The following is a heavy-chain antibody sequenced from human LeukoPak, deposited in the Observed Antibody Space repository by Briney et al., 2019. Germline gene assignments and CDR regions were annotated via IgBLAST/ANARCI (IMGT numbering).Heavy chain of an antibody. Sequence: QSGGSRRSPCAAPGPTVGINSMTWVRKAPGKGLDWVSFMYADGSTDYADSVQGRFTISRDNSKNTLYLQMNTLRAEDTAIYYCARDRYRSGCMDVWGQGTTVTVS. J-gene: IGHJ6*02. V-gene: IGHV3-53*01. CDR3: ARDRYRSGCMDV. D-gene: IGHD6-19*01. CDR2: MYADGST. CDR1: GPTVGINS.